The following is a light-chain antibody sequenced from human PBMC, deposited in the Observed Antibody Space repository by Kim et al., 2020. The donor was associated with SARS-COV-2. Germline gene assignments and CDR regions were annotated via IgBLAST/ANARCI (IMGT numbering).Light chain of an antibody. V-gene: IGLV10-54*01. CDR1: RNDVGNEG. Sequence: QTGTLTCTGTRNDVGNEGATWLRQHQGHPPKLLSSRNNNRPSGISERFSASRSGDTASLTITGLQPEDEADYYCSAWDSSLSAWVFGGGTQLTVL. CDR3: SAWDSSLSAWV. J-gene: IGLJ3*02. CDR2: RNN.